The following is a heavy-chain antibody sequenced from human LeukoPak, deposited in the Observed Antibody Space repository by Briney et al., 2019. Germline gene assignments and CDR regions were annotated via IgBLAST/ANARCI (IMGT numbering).Heavy chain of an antibody. Sequence: GGSLRLSCAASGFTFSSYGMHWVRQAPGKGLEWVAFIRYDGSNKYYADSVKGRFTISRDNSKNTLYLQMNSLRAEDTAVYYCARDPTYYYDSSGYFYVGYFDYWGQGTLVTVSS. D-gene: IGHD3-22*01. V-gene: IGHV3-30*02. J-gene: IGHJ4*02. CDR2: IRYDGSNK. CDR1: GFTFSSYG. CDR3: ARDPTYYYDSSGYFYVGYFDY.